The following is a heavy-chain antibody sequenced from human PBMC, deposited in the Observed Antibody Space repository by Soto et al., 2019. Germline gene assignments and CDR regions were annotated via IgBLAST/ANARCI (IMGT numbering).Heavy chain of an antibody. Sequence: QVQLVQSGAEVKKPGSSVKVSCKASGGTFSSYTISWVRQAPGQGLEWMGRIIPILGIANYAQKFQGRVTITADKSTSTDYMELSSLGSEDTAVYYCARVRRSGSYYTSGMDVWGQGTTVTVSS. CDR1: GGTFSSYT. CDR3: ARVRRSGSYYTSGMDV. D-gene: IGHD3-10*01. V-gene: IGHV1-69*02. CDR2: IIPILGIA. J-gene: IGHJ6*02.